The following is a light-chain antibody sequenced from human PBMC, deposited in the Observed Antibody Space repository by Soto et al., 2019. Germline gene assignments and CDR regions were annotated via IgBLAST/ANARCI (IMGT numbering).Light chain of an antibody. J-gene: IGKJ1*01. CDR1: QSVSSSY. Sequence: EIVLTQSPGTLSLSPGERATLSWRASQSVSSSYLAWYQQKPGQAPRLLIYESSNRATGIPARFSGSGSGTDFILTISSLEPEDFAVYYCQQRSNWPQTFGQGTKVDIK. V-gene: IGKV3D-20*02. CDR3: QQRSNWPQT. CDR2: ESS.